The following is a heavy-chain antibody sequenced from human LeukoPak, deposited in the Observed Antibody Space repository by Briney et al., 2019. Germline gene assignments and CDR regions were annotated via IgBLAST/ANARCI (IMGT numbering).Heavy chain of an antibody. V-gene: IGHV1-8*01. CDR2: MNPNSGNT. D-gene: IGHD4-11*01. Sequence: ASVKVSCKASGYTFTSYDINWVRQAPGQGLEWMGWMNPNSGNTGYAQKFQGRVTMTRNTSISTAYMELSSLRSEDTAVYYCARASSNYGAFDYWGQGTLVTVSS. J-gene: IGHJ4*02. CDR1: GYTFTSYD. CDR3: ARASSNYGAFDY.